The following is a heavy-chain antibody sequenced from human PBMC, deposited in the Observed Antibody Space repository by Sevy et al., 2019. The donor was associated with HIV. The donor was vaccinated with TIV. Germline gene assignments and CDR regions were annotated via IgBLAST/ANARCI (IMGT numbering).Heavy chain of an antibody. CDR2: ISYHGRDK. J-gene: IGHJ6*02. D-gene: IGHD2-8*02. V-gene: IGHV3-30*18. Sequence: GGSLRLSCVVSGFTFTTSGMHWVRQAPGKGLEWVAVISYHGRDKFYADSVKGRFTISRDNSDNILYLHMNSMRSEDTAVYYCAKDCTGYNGMDVWGQGTLVTVSS. CDR3: AKDCTGYNGMDV. CDR1: GFTFTTSG.